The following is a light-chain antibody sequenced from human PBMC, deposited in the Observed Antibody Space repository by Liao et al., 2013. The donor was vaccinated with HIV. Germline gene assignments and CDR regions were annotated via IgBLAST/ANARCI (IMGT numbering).Light chain of an antibody. V-gene: IGLV3-21*01. CDR1: NIGSKS. Sequence: SYVLTQPPSVSVAPGKTARITCGGNNIGSKSVHWYQQKPGQAPVLVIYYDSDRPSGIPERFSASNSGDTATLTISGTLPSDEADYYCQTWDSGWVFGGGTKLTVL. CDR3: QTWDSGWV. J-gene: IGLJ3*02. CDR2: YDS.